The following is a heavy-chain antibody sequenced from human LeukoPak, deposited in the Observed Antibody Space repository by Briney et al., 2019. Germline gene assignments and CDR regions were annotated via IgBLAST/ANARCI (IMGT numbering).Heavy chain of an antibody. V-gene: IGHV3-11*01. J-gene: IGHJ2*01. D-gene: IGHD2-21*02. CDR1: GFRFSDYH. Sequence: GGSLRLSCVASGFRFSDYHMGWIRQAPGKGLVWLSYISGRDNTTYFAESLKGRFTVSRDNAKNLLNLQMNSLRVEDTAVYYCASLLAYCGGDCYPYFDLWGRGTLVTVSS. CDR2: ISGRDNTT. CDR3: ASLLAYCGGDCYPYFDL.